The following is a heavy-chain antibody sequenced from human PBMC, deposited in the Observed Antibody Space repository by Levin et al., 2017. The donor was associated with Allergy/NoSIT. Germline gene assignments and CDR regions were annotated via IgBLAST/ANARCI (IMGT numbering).Heavy chain of an antibody. D-gene: IGHD3-10*01. CDR1: GFTFSSYG. J-gene: IGHJ3*02. Sequence: LSLTCAASGFTFSSYGMHWVRQAPGKGLEWVAVIWYDGSNKYYADSVKGRFTISRDNSKNTLYLQMNSLRAEDTAVYYCARDRPGIGAFDIWGQGTMVTVSS. V-gene: IGHV3-33*01. CDR3: ARDRPGIGAFDI. CDR2: IWYDGSNK.